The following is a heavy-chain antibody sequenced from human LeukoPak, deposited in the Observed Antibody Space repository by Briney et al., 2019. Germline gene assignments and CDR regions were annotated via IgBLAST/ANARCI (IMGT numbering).Heavy chain of an antibody. D-gene: IGHD6-19*01. CDR2: INPSSGGT. CDR1: GYTFTGYY. Sequence: ASVKVACKDSGYTFTGYYMHWVRQAPGQGLEWMGWINPSSGGTNYAQKFQGRVTMTRDTSTSTAYMELSRLRSDDTAVYYCARGQSSGWGNAFDIWGQGTMVTVSS. V-gene: IGHV1-2*02. CDR3: ARGQSSGWGNAFDI. J-gene: IGHJ3*02.